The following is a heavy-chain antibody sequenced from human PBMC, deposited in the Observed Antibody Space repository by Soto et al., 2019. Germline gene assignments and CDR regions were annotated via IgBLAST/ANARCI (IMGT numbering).Heavy chain of an antibody. J-gene: IGHJ4*02. V-gene: IGHV3-7*05. CDR1: GFTFSGYW. Sequence: GGSLRLSCAASGFTFSGYWMSWVRQAPGKGLEWVANIKHDGSEKYYVDSVKGRFTISRDNAKNSLYLQMNSLRAEDTAVYYCARDDLLRGFTAYGPNWGQGTLVTSPQ. D-gene: IGHD5-12*01. CDR2: IKHDGSEK. CDR3: ARDDLLRGFTAYGPN.